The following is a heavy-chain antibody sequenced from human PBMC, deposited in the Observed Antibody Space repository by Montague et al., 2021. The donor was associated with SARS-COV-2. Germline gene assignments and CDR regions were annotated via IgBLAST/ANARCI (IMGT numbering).Heavy chain of an antibody. D-gene: IGHD4-17*01. V-gene: IGHV4-59*13. J-gene: IGHJ3*01. CDR2: IHYSGST. Sequence: ETLSLTCTVSGGSISTYYWNWIRQPPGKGLEWIAYIHYSGSTNYIPSLKSRATISLDTSKNQFSLKLNSVTAADTAVYFCASTWSDYGDYDAFDLWGQGTLVTVSS. CDR3: ASTWSDYGDYDAFDL. CDR1: GGSISTYY.